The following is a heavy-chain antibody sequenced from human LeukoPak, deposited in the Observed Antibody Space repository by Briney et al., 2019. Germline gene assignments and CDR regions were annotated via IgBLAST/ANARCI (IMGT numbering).Heavy chain of an antibody. V-gene: IGHV3-23*01. CDR1: GLTFSSYA. CDR2: ISGSGGST. Sequence: RAGGSLRLSCAASGLTFSSYAMSWVRQAPGKGLEWVSAISGSGGSTYYADSVKGRFTISRDNSKNTLYLQMNSLRAEDTAVYYCAKDHMVRGVIIPYDYWGQGTLVTVSS. CDR3: AKDHMVRGVIIPYDY. D-gene: IGHD3-10*01. J-gene: IGHJ4*02.